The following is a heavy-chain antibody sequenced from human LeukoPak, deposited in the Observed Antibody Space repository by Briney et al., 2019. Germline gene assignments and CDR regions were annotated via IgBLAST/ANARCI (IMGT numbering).Heavy chain of an antibody. CDR1: GGSISSGGYY. J-gene: IGHJ4*02. Sequence: PSETLSLTCTVSGGSISSGGYYWSWIRQPPGKGLEWIGYIYHSGSTYYNPSLESRVTISVDRSKNQFSLKLSSVTAADTAVYYCARWMDDFWRSFDYWGQGTLVTVSS. CDR3: ARWMDDFWRSFDY. D-gene: IGHD3-3*01. CDR2: IYHSGST. V-gene: IGHV4-30-2*01.